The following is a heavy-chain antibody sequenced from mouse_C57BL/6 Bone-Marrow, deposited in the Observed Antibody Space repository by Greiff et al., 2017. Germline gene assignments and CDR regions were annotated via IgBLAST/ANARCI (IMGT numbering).Heavy chain of an antibody. CDR2: IYPRSGNT. D-gene: IGHD1-1*01. Sequence: QVQLKESGAELARPGASVKLSCKASGYTFTSYGISWVKQRTGQGLEWIGEIYPRSGNTYYNEKFKGKATLTADKSSSTAYMELRSPTSEDSAVYFCARGYYGSSPFAYWGQGTLVTVSA. CDR1: GYTFTSYG. V-gene: IGHV1-81*01. CDR3: ARGYYGSSPFAY. J-gene: IGHJ3*01.